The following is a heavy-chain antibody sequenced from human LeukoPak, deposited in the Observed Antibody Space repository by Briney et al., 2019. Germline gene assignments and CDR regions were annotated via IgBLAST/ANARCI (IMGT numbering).Heavy chain of an antibody. CDR3: AKDRGSSWYVDYYYMDV. V-gene: IGHV3-30*02. CDR2: IRYDGSNK. D-gene: IGHD6-13*01. J-gene: IGHJ6*03. CDR1: GFTFSSYG. Sequence: PGGSLRLSCAASGFTFSSYGMHWVGRAPGKGLEGVAFIRYDGSNKYYADSVKGRFTISRDNSKNTLYLQMNSLRAEDTAVYYCAKDRGSSWYVDYYYMDVWGKGTTVTVSS.